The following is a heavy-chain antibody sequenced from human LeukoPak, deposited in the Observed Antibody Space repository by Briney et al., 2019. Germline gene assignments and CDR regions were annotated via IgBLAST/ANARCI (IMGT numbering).Heavy chain of an antibody. CDR1: GFTFSSYA. Sequence: PGGSLRLSCAASGFTFSSYAMSWVRQAPGKGLEWVSAISGSGGSTYYADSVKGRFTISRDNSKNTLCLQMNSLRAEDTAVYYCAKGVYYYDSSGYHYFDYWGQGTLVTVSS. D-gene: IGHD3-22*01. V-gene: IGHV3-23*01. CDR3: AKGVYYYDSSGYHYFDY. CDR2: ISGSGGST. J-gene: IGHJ4*02.